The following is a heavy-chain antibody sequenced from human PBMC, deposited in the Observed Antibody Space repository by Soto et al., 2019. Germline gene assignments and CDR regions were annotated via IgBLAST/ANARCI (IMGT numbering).Heavy chain of an antibody. CDR2: ISGSGGST. V-gene: IGHV3-23*01. CDR1: GLKFISYS. CDR3: AKFLRAVAAPST. J-gene: IGHJ4*02. Sequence: GGSMRLSSTASGLKFISYSVSWVRQAPGKGLEWVSAISGSGGSTYYADSVKGRFTISRDNSKNTLYLQMNSLRAEDTAVYYCAKFLRAVAAPSTWGQGTLVTVSS. D-gene: IGHD6-19*01.